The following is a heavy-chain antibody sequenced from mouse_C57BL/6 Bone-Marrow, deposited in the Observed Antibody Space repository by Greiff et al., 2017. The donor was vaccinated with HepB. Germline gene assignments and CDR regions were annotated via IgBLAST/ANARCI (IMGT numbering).Heavy chain of an antibody. Sequence: QVQLQQPGAELVKPGASVKLSCKASGYTFTSYWMQWVKQRPGQGLEWIGEIDPSDSYTNYNQKFKGEATLTVDTSSSTAYMQLSSLTSEDSAVYYCARGFTTVNYWGQGTTLTVSS. V-gene: IGHV1-50*01. J-gene: IGHJ2*01. CDR2: IDPSDSYT. CDR3: ARGFTTVNY. D-gene: IGHD1-1*01. CDR1: GYTFTSYW.